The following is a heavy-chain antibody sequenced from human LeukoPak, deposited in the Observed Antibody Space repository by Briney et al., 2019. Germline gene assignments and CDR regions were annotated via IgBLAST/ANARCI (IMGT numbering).Heavy chain of an antibody. D-gene: IGHD2-21*02. CDR3: VKKGPYCGGDCYGYYFDY. V-gene: IGHV3-64D*06. J-gene: IGHJ4*02. CDR1: GFTFSSYA. Sequence: AGGSLRLSCSASGFTFSSYAMHWVRQAPGKGLEYVSAISSNGGSTYYADSVKGRFTISRGNSKNTLYLQMSSLRAEDTAVYYCVKKGPYCGGDCYGYYFDYWGQGTPVTVSS. CDR2: ISSNGGST.